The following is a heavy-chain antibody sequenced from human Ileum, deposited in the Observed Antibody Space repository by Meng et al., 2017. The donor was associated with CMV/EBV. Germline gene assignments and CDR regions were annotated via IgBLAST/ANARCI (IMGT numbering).Heavy chain of an antibody. V-gene: IGHV4-59*01. D-gene: IGHD2-2*01. CDR2: IYYSGST. J-gene: IGHJ6*02. Sequence: SETLSLTCTVSGGSISSYYWSWIRQPPGKGLEWIGYIYYSGSTNYNPSLKSRVTISVDTSKNQFSLKLSSVTAADTAVYYCARTRLYCSSTSCPGVDVWGQGTTVTVSS. CDR1: GGSISSYY. CDR3: ARTRLYCSSTSCPGVDV.